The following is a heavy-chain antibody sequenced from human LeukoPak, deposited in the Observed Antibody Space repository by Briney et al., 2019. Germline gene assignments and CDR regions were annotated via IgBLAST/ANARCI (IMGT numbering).Heavy chain of an antibody. Sequence: GGSPRLSCAASGFTVSSNYMSWVRQAPGKGLEWVSVIYSGGSTYYADSVKGRFTISRDNSKNTLYLQMNSLRAEDTAVYYCARDRPSYSGSYYFDYWGQGTLVTVSS. J-gene: IGHJ4*02. V-gene: IGHV3-53*01. CDR2: IYSGGST. CDR1: GFTVSSNY. CDR3: ARDRPSYSGSYYFDY. D-gene: IGHD1-26*01.